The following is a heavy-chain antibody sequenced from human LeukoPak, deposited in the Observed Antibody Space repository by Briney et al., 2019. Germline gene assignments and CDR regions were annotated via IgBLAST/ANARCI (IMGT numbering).Heavy chain of an antibody. CDR2: INPNSGGT. CDR1: GYTFTCYY. D-gene: IGHD3-10*01. J-gene: IGHJ6*02. V-gene: IGHV1-2*02. Sequence: ASVKVSCKASGYTFTCYYMHWVRQAPGQGLEWMGWINPNSGGTNYAQKFQGRVTMTRDTSISTAYMELSRLRSDDTAVYYCARDFEAGVRPRHVWGQGTTVTVSS. CDR3: ARDFEAGVRPRHV.